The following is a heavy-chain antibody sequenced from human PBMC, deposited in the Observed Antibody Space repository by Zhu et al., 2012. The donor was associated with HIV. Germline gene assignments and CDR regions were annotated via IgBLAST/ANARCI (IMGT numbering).Heavy chain of an antibody. Sequence: QVQLQESGPGLVKPSETLSLTCTVSGYSISSGHYWGWIRQPPGKGLEWIGNMFHGGSTYYNPSLKSRVIISGDTSKNQFSLKLSSVTAADTAVYYCARAVSKSGWFGNFDYWGQGPRHRLL. CDR2: MFHGGST. CDR1: GYSISSGHY. J-gene: IGHJ4*02. V-gene: IGHV4-38-2*02. CDR3: ARAVSKSGWFGNFDY. D-gene: IGHD6-19*01.